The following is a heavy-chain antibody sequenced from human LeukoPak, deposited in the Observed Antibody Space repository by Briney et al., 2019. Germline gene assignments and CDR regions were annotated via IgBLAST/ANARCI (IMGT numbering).Heavy chain of an antibody. CDR3: AKSGTEPNLWFGELLVGYYYYGMDV. CDR2: ISGSGGST. V-gene: IGHV3-23*01. D-gene: IGHD3-10*01. Sequence: GGSLRLSCAASGFTFSSYAMSWVRQAPGKGLEWVSAISGSGGSTYYADSVKGRFTISRDNSKNTLYLQMNSLRAEDTAVYYCAKSGTEPNLWFGELLVGYYYYGMDVWGQGTTVTVSS. J-gene: IGHJ6*02. CDR1: GFTFSSYA.